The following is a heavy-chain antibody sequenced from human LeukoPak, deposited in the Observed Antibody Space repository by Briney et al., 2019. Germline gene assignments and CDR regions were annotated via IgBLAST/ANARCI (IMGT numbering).Heavy chain of an antibody. CDR2: IYSGGSP. CDR3: ARGGPFTGTISTPRASDY. Sequence: GGSLRLSCAASGFTVSSTYMSWVRQAPGKGLEWVSVIYSGGSPFYADSVKGRFTISRDSSKNTVYLQMNSLRAEDTAVYHCARGGPFTGTISTPRASDYWGQGILVTVSS. CDR1: GFTVSSTY. V-gene: IGHV3-66*01. D-gene: IGHD1/OR15-1a*01. J-gene: IGHJ4*02.